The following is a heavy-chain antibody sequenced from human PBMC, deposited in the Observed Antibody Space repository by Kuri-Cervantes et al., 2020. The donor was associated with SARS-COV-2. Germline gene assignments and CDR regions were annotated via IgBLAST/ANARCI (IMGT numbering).Heavy chain of an antibody. CDR3: TSHHYDSNVSPVFDV. V-gene: IGHV1-69*06. CDR2: IIPIFGTA. CDR1: GYTFTSYY. Sequence: SVKVSCKASGYTFTSYYMHWVRQAPGQGLEWMGGIIPIFGTANYAQKFQGRVTITADKSTSTAYMELSSLRSEDTAVYYCTSHHYDSNVSPVFDVWGQGTMVTVSS. D-gene: IGHD3-22*01. J-gene: IGHJ3*01.